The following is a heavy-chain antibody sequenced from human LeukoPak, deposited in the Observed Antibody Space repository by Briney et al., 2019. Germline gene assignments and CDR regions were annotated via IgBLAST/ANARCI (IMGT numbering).Heavy chain of an antibody. CDR1: GFTFSSYC. J-gene: IGHJ4*02. CDR3: ARVRVFTVTSAVYFAW. CDR2: IKSSGSWK. Sequence: GGSLRLSCAASGFTFSSYCMNWVRQAPGKGLEWVASIKSSGSWKYYVDSVKGRFTISRDNAKNSLYLQMNGLRAEDTAVYYCARVRVFTVTSAVYFAWWGEGTLLTLPS. D-gene: IGHD4-17*01. V-gene: IGHV3-21*04.